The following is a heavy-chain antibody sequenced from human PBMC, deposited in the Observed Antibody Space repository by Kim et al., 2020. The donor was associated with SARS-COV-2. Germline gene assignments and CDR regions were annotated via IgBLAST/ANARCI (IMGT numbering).Heavy chain of an antibody. Sequence: YNPSLKRRVTISVDTSKHQLFLKLTSVTAADAAVYYCARDAWVRESRTDYWGQGTLVTVSS. D-gene: IGHD5-12*01. V-gene: IGHV4-34*01. J-gene: IGHJ4*02. CDR3: ARDAWVRESRTDY.